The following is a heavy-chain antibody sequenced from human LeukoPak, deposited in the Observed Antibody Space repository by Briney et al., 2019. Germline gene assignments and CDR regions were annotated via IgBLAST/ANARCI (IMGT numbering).Heavy chain of an antibody. CDR3: ARVRCSSTSCYNWFDP. CDR1: GYTFTGYY. V-gene: IGHV1-2*02. CDR2: INPNSGGT. J-gene: IGHJ5*02. Sequence: ASVKVSCKASGYTFTGYYMHWVRQAPGQGLEWMGWINPNSGGTNYAQKFQGRVTMTRDTSISTAYMELSRLRSDDTAVYYCARVRCSSTSCYNWFDPCGQGTLVTVSS. D-gene: IGHD2-2*01.